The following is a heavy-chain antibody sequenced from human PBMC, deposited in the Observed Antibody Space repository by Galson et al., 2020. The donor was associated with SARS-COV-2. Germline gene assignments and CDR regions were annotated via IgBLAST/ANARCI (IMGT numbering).Heavy chain of an antibody. CDR1: GFTFRSYA. D-gene: IGHD3-22*01. CDR2: ISYDGSNK. J-gene: IGHJ4*02. Sequence: TGGSLRLSCAASGFTFRSYALHWVRQAPGKGLEWVAVISYDGSNKYYADSVKGRFTISRDNSKNTLYLQMNSLRAEDTALYYCARAQQYDSSGYYYDLVDYWGEGALVTVSS. V-gene: IGHV3-30-3*01. CDR3: ARAQQYDSSGYYYDLVDY.